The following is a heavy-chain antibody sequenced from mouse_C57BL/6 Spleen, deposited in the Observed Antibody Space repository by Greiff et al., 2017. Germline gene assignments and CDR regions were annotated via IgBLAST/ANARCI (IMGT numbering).Heavy chain of an antibody. CDR2: ILPGSGST. V-gene: IGHV1-9*01. J-gene: IGHJ3*01. CDR1: GYTFTGYW. Sequence: VKLVESGAELMKPGASVKFSCKATGYTFTGYWIEWVKQRPGHGLEWIGEILPGSGSTNYNEKFKGKATFTADTSSNTAYMQLSSLTTEDSAIYYCARQEGFGDYAWFAYWGQGTLVTVSA. CDR3: ARQEGFGDYAWFAY. D-gene: IGHD2-4*01.